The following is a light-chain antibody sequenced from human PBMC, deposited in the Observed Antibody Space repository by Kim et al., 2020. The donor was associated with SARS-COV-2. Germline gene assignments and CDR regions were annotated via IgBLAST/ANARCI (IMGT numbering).Light chain of an antibody. J-gene: IGKJ4*01. V-gene: IGKV3-11*01. CDR1: QSVGSF. Sequence: LSPGERAPLSCRASQSVGSFLAWYQQKPGQSPRLVIYGTINRATGIPDRFRGSGSGTDFTLTITSLEPEDFAVYYCQQRDSWPLTFGGGTKVDIK. CDR2: GTI. CDR3: QQRDSWPLT.